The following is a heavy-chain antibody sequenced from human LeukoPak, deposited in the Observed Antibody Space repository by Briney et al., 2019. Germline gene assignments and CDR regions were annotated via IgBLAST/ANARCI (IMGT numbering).Heavy chain of an antibody. CDR3: ASYGGFTSATLVDLL. Sequence: GGSRRLACAASGFSFSVYSINWVRQAPGEGLEWVSSISSRSYTDYADSVRGRFTISRDNAKNSLFLQMNSLRAEDTAVYCCASYGGFTSATLVDLLWGQGTLVTVSS. V-gene: IGHV3-69-1*01. J-gene: IGHJ4*02. CDR1: GFSFSVYS. D-gene: IGHD4-23*01. CDR2: ISSRSYT.